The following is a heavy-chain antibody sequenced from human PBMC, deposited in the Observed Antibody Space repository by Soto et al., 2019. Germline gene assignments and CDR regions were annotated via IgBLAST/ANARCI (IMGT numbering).Heavy chain of an antibody. J-gene: IGHJ5*02. V-gene: IGHV1-3*04. CDR2: INTGNGNT. CDR3: ARNVDYFAP. Sequence: SVKVSCKASGYTFTRYAMHWVRQAPGQGLEWMGWINTGNGNTHYSQKFQGRVTFTRDASATTAYMELSSLTSEDTAVYYCARNVDYFAPPGQRTLVTVSS. CDR1: GYTFTRYA. D-gene: IGHD4-17*01.